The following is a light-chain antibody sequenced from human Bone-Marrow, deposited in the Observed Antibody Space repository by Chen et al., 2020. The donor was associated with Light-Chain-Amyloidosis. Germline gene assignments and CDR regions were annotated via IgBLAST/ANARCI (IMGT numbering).Light chain of an antibody. CDR1: SSNIGAGYD. CDR3: QSYDTSLSGSV. CDR2: GNS. V-gene: IGLV1-40*01. Sequence: QSVLTQPPSVSGAPGQRVTLSCTASSSNIGAGYDVHWYRQLPGTAPKLLISGNSNRPSGVPDRFSGSRSGTSASLAISGLQAEDEADYYCQSYDTSLSGSVFGGGTKLTVL. J-gene: IGLJ2*01.